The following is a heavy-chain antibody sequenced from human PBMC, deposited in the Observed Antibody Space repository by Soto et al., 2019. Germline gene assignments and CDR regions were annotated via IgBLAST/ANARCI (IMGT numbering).Heavy chain of an antibody. J-gene: IGHJ6*02. CDR3: ARRHFPPRCGMDV. D-gene: IGHD4-17*01. CDR2: IYPGDSDT. V-gene: IGHV5-51*01. Sequence: GESLKISCKGSGYSFTSHWIVWVRQMPGKGLEWMGIIYPGDSDTRYSPPFQGQVTISADKSISTAYLQWSSLKASDSAIYYCARRHFPPRCGMDVWGQGTTVTVSS. CDR1: GYSFTSHW.